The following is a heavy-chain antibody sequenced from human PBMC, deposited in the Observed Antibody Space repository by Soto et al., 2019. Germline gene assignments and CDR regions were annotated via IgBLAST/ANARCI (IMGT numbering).Heavy chain of an antibody. J-gene: IGHJ4*02. Sequence: GGSLRLSCAASGFTFSSYSMNWVRQAPGKGLEWVSSISSSSSYIYYADSVKGRFTISRHNAKNSLYLQMNSLRAEDPAVYDCARDPDYGDFVTFDYWGQGTLVTVSS. CDR3: ARDPDYGDFVTFDY. CDR1: GFTFSSYS. V-gene: IGHV3-21*01. CDR2: ISSSSSYI. D-gene: IGHD4-17*01.